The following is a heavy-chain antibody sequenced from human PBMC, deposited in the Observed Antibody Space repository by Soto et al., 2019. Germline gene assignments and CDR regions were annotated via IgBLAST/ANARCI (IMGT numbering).Heavy chain of an antibody. CDR1: GGSISSGSYY. CDR3: ARGVSGSYYYYYYMDV. CDR2: IYYSGST. Sequence: PSETLSLTCTVSGGSISSGSYYWSWIRQHPGKGLEWIGYIYYSGSTYYNPSLKSRVTISVDTSKNQFSMKLSSVTAADTAVYYCARGVSGSYYYYYYMDVWGKGTTVTVSS. V-gene: IGHV4-31*03. D-gene: IGHD6-25*01. J-gene: IGHJ6*03.